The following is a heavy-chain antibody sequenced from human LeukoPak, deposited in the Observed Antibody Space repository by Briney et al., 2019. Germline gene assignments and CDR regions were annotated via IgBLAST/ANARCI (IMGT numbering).Heavy chain of an antibody. D-gene: IGHD1-20*01. J-gene: IGHJ6*03. CDR1: GGSISSYY. CDR3: ARVPNWNPNYYYMDV. Sequence: SETLSLTCTVSGGSISSYYWSWIRQPPGKGLEWIGYIYYSGSTNYNPSLKSRVTISVDTSKNQFSLKLSSVTAADTAVYYCARVPNWNPNYYYMDVWGKGTTVTVSS. CDR2: IYYSGST. V-gene: IGHV4-59*01.